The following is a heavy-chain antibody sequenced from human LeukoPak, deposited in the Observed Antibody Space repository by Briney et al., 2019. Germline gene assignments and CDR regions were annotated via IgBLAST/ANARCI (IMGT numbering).Heavy chain of an antibody. CDR3: ARVSGSSWAYYFDY. J-gene: IGHJ4*02. D-gene: IGHD6-13*01. V-gene: IGHV3-21*01. Sequence: GGSLRLSCAASGFTFSSYSMNWVRQAPGKGLEWVSSISSSSSYIYYADSVKGRFTISRDNAKNSLYLQMNSLRAEDTAVYYCARVSGSSWAYYFDYWGQGTLVTVSS. CDR1: GFTFSSYS. CDR2: ISSSSSYI.